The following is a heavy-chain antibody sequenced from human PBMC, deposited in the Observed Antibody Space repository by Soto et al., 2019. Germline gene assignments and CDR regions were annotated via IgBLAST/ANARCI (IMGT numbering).Heavy chain of an antibody. CDR2: TIPMFGTP. Sequence: QVPLVQSGAEMQQPGASVRVSCKASGGTFSKYAFSWVRQAPGQGLEWLGGTIPMFGTPNYAQKFQGRVAISADESTATVYMELSSLRSVDTAFYFCARPLRDRNYYYGMAVWGQGTTVTVSS. CDR3: ARPLRDRNYYYGMAV. J-gene: IGHJ6*01. CDR1: GGTFSKYA. D-gene: IGHD3-22*01. V-gene: IGHV1-69*01.